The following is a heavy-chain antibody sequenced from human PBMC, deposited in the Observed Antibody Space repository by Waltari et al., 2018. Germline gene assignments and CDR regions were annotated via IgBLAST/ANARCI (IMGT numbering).Heavy chain of an antibody. V-gene: IGHV1-2*02. CDR1: GYTFTGNY. Sequence: QVQLVQSGAEVKKPGASVNVSCKNSGYTFTGNYIFWVRQAPGQGLEWMGWINPTSGGTRIAQKFQGRVTMTRDTSTTTAYLEVSELKSDDTAVYYCARGEPLAGRKIPFDSWGQGTLVTVSS. D-gene: IGHD6-19*01. J-gene: IGHJ4*02. CDR3: ARGEPLAGRKIPFDS. CDR2: INPTSGGT.